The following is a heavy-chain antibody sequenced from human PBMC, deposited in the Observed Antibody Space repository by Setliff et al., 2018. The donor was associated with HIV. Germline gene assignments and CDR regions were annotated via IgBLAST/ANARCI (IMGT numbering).Heavy chain of an antibody. CDR1: GDSVTSRNW. Sequence: SETLSLTCAVSGDSVTSRNWWSWVRQAPGKGLDWIGEIYHNGITNYNPSLKSRLIMSLDKSKNEISLKLSSVTAADTAAYYCARGGVYYDSTGARAGFDFWGQGTMVTVSS. D-gene: IGHD3-22*01. CDR2: IYHNGIT. CDR3: ARGGVYYDSTGARAGFDF. V-gene: IGHV4-4*02. J-gene: IGHJ3*01.